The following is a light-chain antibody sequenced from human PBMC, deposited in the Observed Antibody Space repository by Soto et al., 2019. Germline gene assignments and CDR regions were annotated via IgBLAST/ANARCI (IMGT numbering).Light chain of an antibody. CDR1: QSVSSN. V-gene: IGKV3-15*01. Sequence: EVVMTQSPATLSVSPGERATLSCRASQSVSSNLAWYQQKPGQAPRLLIYGASTRATGIPARFSGSGSGTDSTLTISRLEPEDFAVYYCQQYASAPLTFGLGTKVDIK. CDR3: QQYASAPLT. CDR2: GAS. J-gene: IGKJ1*01.